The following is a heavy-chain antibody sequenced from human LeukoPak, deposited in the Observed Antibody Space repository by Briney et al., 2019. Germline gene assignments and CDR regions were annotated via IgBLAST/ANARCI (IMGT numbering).Heavy chain of an antibody. J-gene: IGHJ5*02. CDR3: AKDIVPAAIVGWFDP. Sequence: PGGSLRLSCAASGFTFSSYGMHWVHQAPGKGLEWVAVISYDGSNKYYADSVKGQFTISRDNSKNTLYLQMNSLRAEDTAVYYCAKDIVPAAIVGWFDPWGQGTLVTVSS. V-gene: IGHV3-30*18. CDR2: ISYDGSNK. D-gene: IGHD2-2*02. CDR1: GFTFSSYG.